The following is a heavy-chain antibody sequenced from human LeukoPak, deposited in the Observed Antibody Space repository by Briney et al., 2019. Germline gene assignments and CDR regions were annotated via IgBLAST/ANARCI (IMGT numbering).Heavy chain of an antibody. Sequence: PSETLSLTCAVYGGSFSGYYWSWIRQPPGKGLEWIGEINHSGSTNYNPSLKSRVTISVDTSKNQFSLKLSSVTAADTAVYYCARDRGLRYFDWLSSEGGFDPWGQGTLVTVSS. J-gene: IGHJ5*02. CDR3: ARDRGLRYFDWLSSEGGFDP. V-gene: IGHV4-34*01. CDR2: INHSGST. D-gene: IGHD3-9*01. CDR1: GGSFSGYY.